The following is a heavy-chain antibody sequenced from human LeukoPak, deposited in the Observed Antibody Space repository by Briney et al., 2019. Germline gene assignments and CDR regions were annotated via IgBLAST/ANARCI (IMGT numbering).Heavy chain of an antibody. D-gene: IGHD5-12*01. J-gene: IGHJ4*02. CDR2: IKQDGSEK. CDR3: ARAPRYSGYDLGVGYFDY. Sequence: GGSLRLSCAASGFTFSSYWMSWVRQAPGKGLEWVANIKQDGSEKYYVDSVKGRFTISRDNAKNSLYLQMNSLRAEDTAVYYCARAPRYSGYDLGVGYFDYWGQGTLVTVSS. CDR1: GFTFSSYW. V-gene: IGHV3-7*04.